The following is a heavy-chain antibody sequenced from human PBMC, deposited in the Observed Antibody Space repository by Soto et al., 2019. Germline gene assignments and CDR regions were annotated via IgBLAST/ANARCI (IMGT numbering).Heavy chain of an antibody. CDR2: ISYSGNT. J-gene: IGHJ4*02. V-gene: IGHV4-59*01. CDR1: GGSISNFY. Sequence: PSETLSLTCTVSGGSISNFYWSWIRQPPGKGLEWIGYISYSGNTNYNPSLKSRVSISVDSSKSQLSLNLSSMTAADTAFYYCARAPMVLSRSYFDSWGQGTPVTVSS. D-gene: IGHD2-8*01. CDR3: ARAPMVLSRSYFDS.